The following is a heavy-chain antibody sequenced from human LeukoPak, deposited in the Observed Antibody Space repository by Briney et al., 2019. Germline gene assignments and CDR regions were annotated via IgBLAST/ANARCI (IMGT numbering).Heavy chain of an antibody. V-gene: IGHV5-51*01. CDR2: IYPGDSDA. D-gene: IGHD1-26*01. J-gene: IGHJ3*02. CDR1: GYSFTNYW. Sequence: GESLKISCKGSGYSFTNYWIGWVRQMPGKGLKWMGIIYPGDSDARYSPSFQGQVTISADKSINTAYLQWSSLKASDTAMYYCARLSGSYYSAFDIWGQGTMVTVSS. CDR3: ARLSGSYYSAFDI.